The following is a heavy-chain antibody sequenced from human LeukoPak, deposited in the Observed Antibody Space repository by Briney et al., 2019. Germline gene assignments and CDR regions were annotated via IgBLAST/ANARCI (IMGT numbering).Heavy chain of an antibody. D-gene: IGHD6-13*01. V-gene: IGHV3-66*01. CDR3: AGRRREAAVFDH. Sequence: GGSLRPSWAAAGSSVINNYMSCVRLAAKDLLGWVSRLQRHGNTYYAESVKGRFSISTENCQQPLYLEMKRVGVEDTAVYYCAGRRREAAVFDHWGQGTLVTV. CDR1: GSSVINNY. CDR2: LQRHGNT. J-gene: IGHJ4*02.